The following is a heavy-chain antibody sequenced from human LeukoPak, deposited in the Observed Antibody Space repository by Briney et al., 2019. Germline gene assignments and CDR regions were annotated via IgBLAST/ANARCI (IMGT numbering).Heavy chain of an antibody. CDR3: AKDITRSDAFDI. CDR1: GFTFDDYA. J-gene: IGHJ3*02. Sequence: GGSLRLSCAASGFTFDDYAMHWVRQAPGKGLEWVSGISWNSGSIGYADSVKGRFTISRDNAKNSLYLQMNSLRAEGTALYYCAKDITRSDAFDIWGQGTMVTVSS. D-gene: IGHD1-1*01. V-gene: IGHV3-9*01. CDR2: ISWNSGSI.